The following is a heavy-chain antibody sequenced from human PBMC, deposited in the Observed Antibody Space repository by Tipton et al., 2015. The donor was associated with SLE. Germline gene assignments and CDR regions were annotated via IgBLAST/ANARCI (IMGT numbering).Heavy chain of an antibody. J-gene: IGHJ4*02. V-gene: IGHV1-2*02. CDR3: ARDRSGTGTGFDF. CDR2: INPNSGGT. D-gene: IGHD1-7*01. Sequence: QLVQSGAEVKKPGASVQVSCKTSGYSFIGYYLHWVRQAPGQGLEWMGWINPNSGGTSYAQKFQGRVTMTRDTSISTAYMGLSRLRSDDTAVYYCARDRSGTGTGFDFWGQGTLVTVSS. CDR1: GYSFIGYY.